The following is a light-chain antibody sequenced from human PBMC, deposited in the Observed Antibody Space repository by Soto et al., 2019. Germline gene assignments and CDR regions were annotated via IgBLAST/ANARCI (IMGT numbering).Light chain of an antibody. CDR3: QHRRAWPVT. J-gene: IGKJ4*01. Sequence: EIVLTQSPATLSMSPGERATLSCRASQTVDTYLAWYQQKPGQSPILLIYDVSDRATGIPARFSGSGSGTDFTLTISSLETEDVAVYYCQHRRAWPVTFGGGTRVEIK. V-gene: IGKV3-11*01. CDR2: DVS. CDR1: QTVDTY.